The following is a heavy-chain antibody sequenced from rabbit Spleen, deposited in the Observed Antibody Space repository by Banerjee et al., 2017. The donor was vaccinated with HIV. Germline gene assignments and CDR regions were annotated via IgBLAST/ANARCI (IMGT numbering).Heavy chain of an antibody. J-gene: IGHJ6*01. CDR3: ARDTGSSFSSYGMDL. CDR1: GFSFSKSDY. V-gene: IGHV1S45*01. Sequence: QQQLEESGGGLVKPGGTLTLTCTASGFSFSKSDYMCWVRQAPGKGLEWIACIYGGGSGSTYYASGAKGRFTCSKTSSTTVTLQMTSLTVADTATYFCARDTGSSFSSYGMDLWGPGTLVTVS. D-gene: IGHD8-1*01. CDR2: IYGGGSGST.